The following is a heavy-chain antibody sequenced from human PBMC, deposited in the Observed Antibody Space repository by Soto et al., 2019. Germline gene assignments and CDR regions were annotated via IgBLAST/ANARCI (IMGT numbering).Heavy chain of an antibody. CDR3: ARVHGWRDWLLRYYYYGMDV. D-gene: IGHD3-9*01. J-gene: IGHJ6*02. V-gene: IGHV3-30-3*01. Sequence: PGGSLRLSCAASGCTFSSYAMHWVRQAPGKGLEGVSVISYDGSNKYYADSVKGRFTISRDNSKNTLYLQMNSLRAEDTAVYYCARVHGWRDWLLRYYYYGMDVWGQGTTVTVSS. CDR1: GCTFSSYA. CDR2: ISYDGSNK.